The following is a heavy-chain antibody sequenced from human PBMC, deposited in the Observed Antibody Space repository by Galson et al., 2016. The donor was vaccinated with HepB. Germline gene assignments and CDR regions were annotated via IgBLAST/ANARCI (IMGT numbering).Heavy chain of an antibody. V-gene: IGHV3-48*02. J-gene: IGHJ3*02. Sequence: SLRLSCAASGFTFSNYAMDWVRQAPGKGLEWLSYISTSSSVIHYADSVRGRFTISRDYAKNSLYLQLNGLRDEDTAVYYCAAAIIEVNHDPFDIGGQGTVVTVSS. CDR2: ISTSSSVI. CDR1: GFTFSNYA. CDR3: AAAIIEVNHDPFDI. D-gene: IGHD6-19*01.